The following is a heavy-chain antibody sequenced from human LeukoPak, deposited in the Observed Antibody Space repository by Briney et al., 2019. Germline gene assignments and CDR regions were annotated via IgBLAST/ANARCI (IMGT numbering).Heavy chain of an antibody. CDR3: VRISSVWIQQYYYYLDV. J-gene: IGHJ6*03. CDR2: VYYSGSA. Sequence: SETLSLTCTVSGGSISSSSNYWGWIRQPPGKGLEWIGSVYYSGSAYYNTSLESRLTTPVDTSKNQFSLKLRSVSAADTAVYFCVRISSVWIQQYYYYLDVWGKGSTVTVSS. V-gene: IGHV4-39*07. CDR1: GGSISSSSNY. D-gene: IGHD5-18*01.